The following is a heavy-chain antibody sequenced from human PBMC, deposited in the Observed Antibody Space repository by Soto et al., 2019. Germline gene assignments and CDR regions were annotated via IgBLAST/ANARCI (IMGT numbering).Heavy chain of an antibody. V-gene: IGHV1-8*01. CDR3: ASLKWFGELGSDAFDI. CDR2: MNPNSGNT. Sequence: ASVKVSCKASGYTFTSYDINWVRQATGQGLEWMGWMNPNSGNTGYAQKFQGRVTMTRNTSISTAYMELSSLRSEDTAAYYCASLKWFGELGSDAFDIWGQGTMVTVSS. J-gene: IGHJ3*02. D-gene: IGHD3-10*01. CDR1: GYTFTSYD.